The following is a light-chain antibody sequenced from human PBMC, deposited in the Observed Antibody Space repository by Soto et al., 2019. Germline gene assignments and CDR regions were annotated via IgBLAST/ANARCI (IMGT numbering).Light chain of an antibody. V-gene: IGLV2-14*01. Sequence: QSALTQSASVSGSPGQSITISCTGTSSDVGGYNYVSWYQQHPGKAPKLMIYEVNNRPSGVSNRFSGSKSGNTASLTISGLQPEDEADYYCNSYTSSSTRVFGGGTKLTVL. CDR3: NSYTSSSTRV. CDR1: SSDVGGYNY. CDR2: EVN. J-gene: IGLJ3*02.